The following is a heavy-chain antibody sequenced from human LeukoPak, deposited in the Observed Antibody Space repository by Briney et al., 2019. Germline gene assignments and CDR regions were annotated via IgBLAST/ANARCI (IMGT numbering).Heavy chain of an antibody. CDR2: ISGSGGST. V-gene: IGHV3-23*01. Sequence: GGSLRLSCAASGFTFSSYAMSWVHQAPGKGLEWVSAISGSGGSTYYADSVKGRFTISRDNSKNTLYLRMNSLRAEDTAVYYCAKGSDGYPEYWGQGTLVTVSS. J-gene: IGHJ4*02. D-gene: IGHD5-24*01. CDR3: AKGSDGYPEY. CDR1: GFTFSSYA.